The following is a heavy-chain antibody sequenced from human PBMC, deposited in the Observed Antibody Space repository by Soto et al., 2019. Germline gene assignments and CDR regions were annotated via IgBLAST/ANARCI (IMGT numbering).Heavy chain of an antibody. J-gene: IGHJ6*03. CDR3: ARARPDYYYMDV. CDR2: INAGNGNT. CDR1: GYTFTSYA. Sequence: ASVKVSCKASGYTFTSYAMHWVRQAPGQRLEWMGWINAGNGNTKYSQKFQGRVTITRDTSASTAYMELSSLRSEDTAVYYCARARPDYYYMDVWGKGTTVTVSS. V-gene: IGHV1-3*01.